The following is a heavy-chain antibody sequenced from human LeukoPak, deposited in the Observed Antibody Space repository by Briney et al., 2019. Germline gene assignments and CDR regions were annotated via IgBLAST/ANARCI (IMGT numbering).Heavy chain of an antibody. CDR1: GGSISSGGYS. Sequence: SQTLSLTRAVSGGSISSGGYSWSWIRQPPGKGLEWIGYIYHSGSTYYNPSLKSRVTISVDTSKNQFSLKLSSVTAADTAVYYCARGPYYYDSSGYQLITSFDYWGQGTLVTVSS. V-gene: IGHV4-30-2*01. D-gene: IGHD3-22*01. CDR3: ARGPYYYDSSGYQLITSFDY. J-gene: IGHJ4*02. CDR2: IYHSGST.